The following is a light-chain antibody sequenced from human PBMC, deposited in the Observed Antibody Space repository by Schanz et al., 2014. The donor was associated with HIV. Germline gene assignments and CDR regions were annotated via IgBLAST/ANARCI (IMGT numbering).Light chain of an antibody. CDR2: ATS. J-gene: IGKJ1*01. CDR3: QQYSTSPRT. V-gene: IGKV3-20*01. Sequence: EIVLTQSPGSLSLSPGERATLSCRASQRLSSSYLAWYQQKRDQPPRLVIYATSTRAAGIPDRFSGSGSGTDFTLTISSLEPEDVAVYSCQQYSTSPRTFGQGSKVE. CDR1: QRLSSSY.